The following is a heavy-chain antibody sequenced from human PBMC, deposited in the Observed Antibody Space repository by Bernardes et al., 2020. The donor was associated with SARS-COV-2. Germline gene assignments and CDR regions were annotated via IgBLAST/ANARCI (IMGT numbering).Heavy chain of an antibody. V-gene: IGHV3-23*01. CDR3: AKCVQGSYAMDV. D-gene: IGHD1-1*01. J-gene: IGHJ6*02. Sequence: VGSLRLSCAASGFTFSRNAMTWVRQAPGKGLEWLSGISGSGGSTYYADSVKGRFTISRNNSKDTLYLEMSSLKGEDTAIYYCAKCVQGSYAMDVWGQGTTVTVS. CDR1: GFTFSRNA. CDR2: ISGSGGST.